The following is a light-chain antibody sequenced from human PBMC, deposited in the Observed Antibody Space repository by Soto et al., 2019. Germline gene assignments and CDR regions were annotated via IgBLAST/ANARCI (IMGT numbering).Light chain of an antibody. CDR1: TGPVVSSHY. CDR3: LLSYDGARV. V-gene: IGLV7-46*01. J-gene: IGLJ2*01. Sequence: QTVVTQEPSLTVSPGGTVTLTCGSSTGPVVSSHYPYWFQQQPGQAPKTLIYDTSNKPSWTPARFSGSLLGGKAALTLSGAQPEDEAEYYCLLSYDGARVFGGGTKLTVL. CDR2: DTS.